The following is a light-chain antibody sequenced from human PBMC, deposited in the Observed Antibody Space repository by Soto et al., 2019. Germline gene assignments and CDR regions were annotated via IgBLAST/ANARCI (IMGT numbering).Light chain of an antibody. Sequence: QAVVTQEPSLSVSPGGTVTLTCGLSSGSVSTSYFPSWYQQTPGQAPRTLIYNTSTRSSGVPDRLSGSILGNKAALTITGAHADDESDYYCLLYLGGGIWVFGGGTKLTVL. V-gene: IGLV8-61*01. CDR1: SGSVSTSYF. CDR3: LLYLGGGIWV. J-gene: IGLJ3*02. CDR2: NTS.